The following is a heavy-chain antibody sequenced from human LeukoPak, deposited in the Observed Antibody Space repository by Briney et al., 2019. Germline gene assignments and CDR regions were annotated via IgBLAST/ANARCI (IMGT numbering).Heavy chain of an antibody. D-gene: IGHD3-16*01. V-gene: IGHV3-64*01. CDR1: GFTFSSYA. CDR2: INSNGGST. CDR3: ATHSGGY. J-gene: IGHJ4*02. Sequence: GGSLRLSCVASGFTFSSYAMHWVRQTPGKGLEYVSGINSNGGSTHYANSVKGRFTISRDNSKHTLYLQMNSLRAEDTAVYYCATHSGGYWGQGTLVTVSS.